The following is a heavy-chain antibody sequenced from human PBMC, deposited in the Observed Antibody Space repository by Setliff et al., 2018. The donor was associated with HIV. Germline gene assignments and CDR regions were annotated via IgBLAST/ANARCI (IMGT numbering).Heavy chain of an antibody. Sequence: SVKVSCKASGGTFSSYGINWVRQAPGKGLEWMGGIIPIFGTANYAQKFQGRVTITADESTSTAYMELCSLRSEDTAVYYCARVSGYSYGWAIDYWGQGTLVTVSS. CDR3: ARVSGYSYGWAIDY. CDR1: GGTFSSYG. J-gene: IGHJ4*02. CDR2: IIPIFGTA. D-gene: IGHD5-18*01. V-gene: IGHV1-69*13.